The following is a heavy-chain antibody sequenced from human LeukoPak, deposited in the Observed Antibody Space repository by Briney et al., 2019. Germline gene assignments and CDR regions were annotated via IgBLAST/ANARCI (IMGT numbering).Heavy chain of an antibody. Sequence: SETLSLTCAVSGGSLSNSGYYWAWIPQPPGKGLEYIGNIHYSDSALYNPSLQSRATILVDTSKNQFSLKLSSVTAADTAVYYCARRRAAAGPFDYWGQGTLVTVSS. CDR3: ARRRAAAGPFDY. CDR1: GGSLSNSGYY. CDR2: IHYSDSA. V-gene: IGHV4-39*01. J-gene: IGHJ4*02. D-gene: IGHD6-13*01.